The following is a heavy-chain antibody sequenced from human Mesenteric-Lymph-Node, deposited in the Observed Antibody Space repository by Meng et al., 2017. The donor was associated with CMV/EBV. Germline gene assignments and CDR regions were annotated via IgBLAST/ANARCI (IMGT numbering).Heavy chain of an antibody. V-gene: IGHV3-64*04. J-gene: IGHJ6*02. CDR3: ARNRRGGMDV. Sequence: GESLKISCAASGFTFSSYAMHWVRQAPGKGLEYVSAISSNGGSTYYADSVKGRFTISRDNAKNSLYLQMNSLRAEDTAVYYCARNRRGGMDVWGQGTTVTVSS. CDR2: ISSNGGST. CDR1: GFTFSSYA. D-gene: IGHD2/OR15-2a*01.